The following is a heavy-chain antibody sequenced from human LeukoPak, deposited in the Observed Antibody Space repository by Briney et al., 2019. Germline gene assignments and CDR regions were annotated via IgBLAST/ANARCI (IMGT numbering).Heavy chain of an antibody. CDR3: ARDNSHFDY. J-gene: IGHJ4*02. CDR2: INTGNGNA. V-gene: IGHV1-3*04. CDR1: GYTFTSYT. Sequence: ASVKVSCKASGYTFTSYTMHWVRQAPGQRLEWMGWINTGNGNARYSQKFQGRVTITRDTTASTAYMELSSLTSEDTAVYYCARDNSHFDYWGQGTLVTVSS. D-gene: IGHD2/OR15-2a*01.